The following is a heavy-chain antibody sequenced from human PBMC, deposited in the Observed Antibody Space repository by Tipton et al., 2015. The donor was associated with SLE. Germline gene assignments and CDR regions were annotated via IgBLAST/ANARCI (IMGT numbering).Heavy chain of an antibody. CDR3: VCLMAAIGWFDP. CDR1: GYTFTGYY. Sequence: QSGAEVKKPGASVKVSCKASGYTFTGYYMHWVRQAPGQGLEWMGRINPNSGGTNYAQKFQGRVTMTRDTSISTAYMELSRLRSDDTAVYYCVCLMAAIGWFDPWGQGTLVTVSS. D-gene: IGHD2-2*01. V-gene: IGHV1-2*06. J-gene: IGHJ5*02. CDR2: INPNSGGT.